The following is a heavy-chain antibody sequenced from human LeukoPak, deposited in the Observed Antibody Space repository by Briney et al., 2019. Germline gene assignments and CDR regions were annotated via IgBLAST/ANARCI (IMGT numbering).Heavy chain of an antibody. Sequence: GGSLRLSCAASGFTFSSYSMNWVRQAPGKGLEWVSSISNSSSYIYYADSVKGRFTISRDNAKNSLYLQMNSLRAEDTAVYYCARESLETATRAFDYWGQGTLVTVSS. V-gene: IGHV3-21*01. CDR2: ISNSSSYI. CDR1: GFTFSSYS. J-gene: IGHJ4*02. D-gene: IGHD5-24*01. CDR3: ARESLETATRAFDY.